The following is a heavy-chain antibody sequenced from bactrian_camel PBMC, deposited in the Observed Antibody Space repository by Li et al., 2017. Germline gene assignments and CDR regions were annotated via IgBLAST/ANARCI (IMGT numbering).Heavy chain of an antibody. V-gene: IGHV3S1*01. CDR3: ASDPAICYIDPLRWAFRS. J-gene: IGHJ6*01. CDR2: IYLGDGRT. Sequence: VQLVESGGGSVQAGGSLRLPCVVSGYTKENYCLAWFRQAPGKEREGVAAIYLGDGRTYYADSVKGRFTISQDNAKNTLYLQMNSLRTEDTAVYYCASDPAICYIDPLRWAFRSWGQGTQVTVS. CDR1: GYTKENYC. D-gene: IGHD5*01.